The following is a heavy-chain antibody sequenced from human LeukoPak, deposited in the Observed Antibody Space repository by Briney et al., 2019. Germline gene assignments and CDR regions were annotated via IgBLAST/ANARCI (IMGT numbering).Heavy chain of an antibody. CDR1: GFTFSSYA. CDR3: ATFGLRPHYFDS. V-gene: IGHV3-30-3*01. D-gene: IGHD3-10*01. J-gene: IGHJ4*02. CDR2: ISYDGSNK. Sequence: GGSLRLSCAASGFTFSSYAMHWVRQAPGKGLEWVAVISYDGSNKYYADSVKGRFTISRDNSKNTLYLQMNSLRAEDTAVYYCATFGLRPHYFDSWGQGTLVTVSS.